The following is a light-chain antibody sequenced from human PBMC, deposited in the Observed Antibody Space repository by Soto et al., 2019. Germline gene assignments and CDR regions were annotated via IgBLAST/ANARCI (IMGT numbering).Light chain of an antibody. CDR3: SSYTTINTRQIF. CDR1: SSYVGGYNY. CDR2: DVT. J-gene: IGLJ1*01. V-gene: IGLV2-14*03. Sequence: QSALTQPASVSGSPGQSITISCTGTSSYVGGYNYVSWYQHHQGKAPKLIIYDVTNRPSGVSNPFSGSKSGNTASLTISGLQPEDEADYYCSSYTTINTRQIFFGTGTKLTFL.